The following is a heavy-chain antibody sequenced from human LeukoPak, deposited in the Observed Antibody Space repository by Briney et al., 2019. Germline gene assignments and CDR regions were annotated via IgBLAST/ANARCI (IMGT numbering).Heavy chain of an antibody. V-gene: IGHV4-59*11. CDR2: IYYSGST. J-gene: IGHJ4*02. CDR1: GGSISSHY. Sequence: SETLSLTCTVSGGSISSHYWSWIRQPPGKGLEWIGYIYYSGSTNYNPSLKSRVTISVDTSKNQFSLKLSSVTAADTAVYYCARARRKANYYDSSGYDYWGQGTLVTVSS. D-gene: IGHD3-22*01. CDR3: ARARRKANYYDSSGYDY.